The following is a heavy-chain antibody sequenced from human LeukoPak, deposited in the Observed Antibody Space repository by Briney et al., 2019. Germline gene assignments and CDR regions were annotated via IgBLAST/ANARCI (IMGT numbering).Heavy chain of an antibody. J-gene: IGHJ4*02. CDR1: GGSISTYY. D-gene: IGHD3-10*01. CDR2: IYYSGST. V-gene: IGHV4-39*07. Sequence: SETLSLTCTVSGGSISTYYWGWIRQPPGKGLEWIGSIYYSGSTYYNPSLKSRVTISVDTSKNQFSLKLSSVTAADTAVYYCARGGSPHIDYWGQGTLVTVSS. CDR3: ARGGSPHIDY.